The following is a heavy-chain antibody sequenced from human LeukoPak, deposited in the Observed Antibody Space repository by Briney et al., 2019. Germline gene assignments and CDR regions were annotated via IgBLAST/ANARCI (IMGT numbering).Heavy chain of an antibody. CDR3: ARVTTIFGVVAQFDY. D-gene: IGHD3-3*01. J-gene: IGHJ4*02. Sequence: SMKVSCKASGGTFSSYAISWVRQAPGQGLEWMGGIIPIFGTANYAQKFQGRVTITADESTSTAYMELSSLRSEDTAVYYCARVTTIFGVVAQFDYWGQGTLVTVSS. CDR1: GGTFSSYA. CDR2: IIPIFGTA. V-gene: IGHV1-69*01.